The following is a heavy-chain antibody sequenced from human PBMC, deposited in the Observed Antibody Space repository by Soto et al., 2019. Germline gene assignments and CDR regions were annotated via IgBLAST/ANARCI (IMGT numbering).Heavy chain of an antibody. V-gene: IGHV3-11*03. CDR2: ISSSSSYT. CDR3: TRNPHPTCSSAACYGDF. Sequence: PGGSLRLSCAASGFTFSDHYMSWIRQAPGKGLEWISYISSSSSYTNYADSVKGRFTNSRDNAKNLLYLQMNSLRGEDTAVYYCTRNPHPTCSSAACYGDFWGQGILVTVSS. D-gene: IGHD2-2*01. J-gene: IGHJ4*02. CDR1: GFTFSDHY.